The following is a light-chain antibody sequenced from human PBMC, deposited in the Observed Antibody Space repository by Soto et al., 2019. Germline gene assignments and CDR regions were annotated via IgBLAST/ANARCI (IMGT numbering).Light chain of an antibody. CDR2: DVS. CDR3: CSYAGSDTLYV. Sequence: QSALTQPRSVSGSPGQSVTISCTGTTSDVGGYNYVSWYQQHPGKAPKLMIYDVSKRPSGVPDRFSGSKSGNTASLTISGRQAEDEADYYCCSYAGSDTLYVFGTGTKVTVL. V-gene: IGLV2-11*01. J-gene: IGLJ1*01. CDR1: TSDVGGYNY.